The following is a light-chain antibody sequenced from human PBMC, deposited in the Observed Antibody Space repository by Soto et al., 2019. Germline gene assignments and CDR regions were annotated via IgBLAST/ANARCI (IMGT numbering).Light chain of an antibody. J-gene: IGLJ2*01. V-gene: IGLV2-14*01. CDR3: SSYTSSSTLKV. Sequence: QSALTQPASVSGSPGQSITISCTGTSSDVGGYNYVSWYQQHPGEAPKLMIYDVSNRPSGVSNRFSGSKSGNTASLTISGLQAEDEADYYCSSYTSSSTLKVFGGGTKVTVL. CDR2: DVS. CDR1: SSDVGGYNY.